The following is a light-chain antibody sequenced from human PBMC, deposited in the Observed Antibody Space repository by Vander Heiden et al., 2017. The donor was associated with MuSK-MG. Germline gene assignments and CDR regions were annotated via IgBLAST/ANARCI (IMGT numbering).Light chain of an antibody. Sequence: DIQMRQSPSSLSASVGDRVTITCRASQSISSYLNWYQQKPGKAPKLLIYAASSLQSGVPSRFSGSGSGTDFTLTISSLQPEDFATYYCQQSYRTPQTFGGGTKVEIK. J-gene: IGKJ4*01. CDR1: QSISSY. CDR3: QQSYRTPQT. CDR2: AAS. V-gene: IGKV1-39*01.